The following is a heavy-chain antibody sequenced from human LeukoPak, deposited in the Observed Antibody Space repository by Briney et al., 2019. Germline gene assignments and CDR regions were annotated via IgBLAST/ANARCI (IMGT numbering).Heavy chain of an antibody. D-gene: IGHD3-3*01. CDR2: IKQDGSEK. CDR1: GFTFSSYW. V-gene: IGHV3-7*01. Sequence: GGSLRLSCAAYGFTFSSYWMSWVRQAPGKWLEWVANIKQDGSEKYYVDSVKGRFTISRDNAKNSLYLQMNSLRAEDTAVYYCARLRFLEWLDPGYYFDYWGQGTLVTVSS. J-gene: IGHJ4*02. CDR3: ARLRFLEWLDPGYYFDY.